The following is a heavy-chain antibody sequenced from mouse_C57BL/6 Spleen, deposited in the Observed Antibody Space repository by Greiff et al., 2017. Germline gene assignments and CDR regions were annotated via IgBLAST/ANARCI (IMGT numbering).Heavy chain of an antibody. CDR2: IYPGGGGT. J-gene: IGHJ3*01. V-gene: IGHV1-82*01. D-gene: IGHD1-1*01. Sequence: VQLQQSGPELVKPGASVKMSCKASGYAFSSSWMHWVKQRPGQGLEWIGGIYPGGGGTNYNGKFKGKATLTVDKSSSTAYMQLSSQTSEDSAVYFCASNSPEGDYYAAWFAYWGQGTLVTVSA. CDR1: GYAFSSSW. CDR3: ASNSPEGDYYAAWFAY.